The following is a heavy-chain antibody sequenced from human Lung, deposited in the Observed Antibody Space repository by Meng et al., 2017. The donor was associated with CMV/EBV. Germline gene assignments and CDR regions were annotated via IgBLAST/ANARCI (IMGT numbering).Heavy chain of an antibody. CDR1: GVLIRRCKW. CDR3: ARVGQWLPIDY. Sequence: VKLKGSGVRVVTPSGTFALRCACSGVLIRRCKWWSRVRQPPGKGLEWIGEIYHSGSTNYNPSLKSRVTISVDKSKNQFSLNLSSVTAADTAVYYCARVGQWLPIDYWGQGTLVTVSS. V-gene: IGHV4-4*02. D-gene: IGHD6-19*01. CDR2: IYHSGST. J-gene: IGHJ4*02.